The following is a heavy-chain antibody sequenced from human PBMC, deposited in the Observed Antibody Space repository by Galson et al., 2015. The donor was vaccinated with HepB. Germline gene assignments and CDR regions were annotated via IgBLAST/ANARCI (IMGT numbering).Heavy chain of an antibody. D-gene: IGHD6-19*01. CDR3: ARDRGLAVAGIGY. CDR2: ISACNGNT. Sequence: SVKVSCKASGYTFTSYGISWVRQAPGQGLEWMGWISACNGNTNYALKLQGRVTMATDTSTSTAYMELRSLRSDDTAVYYCARDRGLAVAGIGYWGQGTLVTVSS. V-gene: IGHV1-18*01. J-gene: IGHJ4*02. CDR1: GYTFTSYG.